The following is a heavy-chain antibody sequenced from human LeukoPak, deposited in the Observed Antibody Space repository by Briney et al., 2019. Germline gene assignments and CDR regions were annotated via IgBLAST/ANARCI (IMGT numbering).Heavy chain of an antibody. CDR1: GGSISSYY. J-gene: IGHJ4*02. CDR3: ARGVGYYDSSGQVLDY. Sequence: SETLSLTCTVSGGSISSYYWSWIRQPAGKGLEWIGRIYTSGSTNYNPSLKTRVTMSVDTSKNQFSLKLSSVTAADTAVYYCARGVGYYDSSGQVLDYWGQGTLVTVSS. V-gene: IGHV4-4*07. CDR2: IYTSGST. D-gene: IGHD3-22*01.